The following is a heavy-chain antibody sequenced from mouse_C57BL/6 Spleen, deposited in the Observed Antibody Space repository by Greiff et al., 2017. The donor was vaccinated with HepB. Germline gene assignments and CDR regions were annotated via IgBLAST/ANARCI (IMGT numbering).Heavy chain of an antibody. CDR3: ASGNYYGSSYRYFDV. CDR2: IDPSDSYT. D-gene: IGHD1-1*01. V-gene: IGHV1-69*01. CDR1: GYTFTSYW. Sequence: QVQLQQPGAELVMPRASVKLSCKASGYTFTSYWMHWVKQRPGQVLEWIGEIDPSDSYTNYNQKFKGKSTLTVDKSSSTAYMQLSSLTSGDSAVYYCASGNYYGSSYRYFDVWGTGTTVTVSS. J-gene: IGHJ1*03.